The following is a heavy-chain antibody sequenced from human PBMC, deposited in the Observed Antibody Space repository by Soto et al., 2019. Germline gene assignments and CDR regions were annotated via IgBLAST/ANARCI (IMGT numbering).Heavy chain of an antibody. CDR1: GFTFSTIW. D-gene: IGHD3-3*01. CDR3: AKTFYSDRFFDY. V-gene: IGHV3-15*01. CDR2: IKSRTAGGTA. J-gene: IGHJ4*02. Sequence: EVQLVESGGGLVKPGASLRLSCAASGFTFSTIWMSWVRQAPGKGLEWVGRIKSRTAGGTADYAAPVQGRFTISRDDLTNTLYLQMNSLKTEDTAIYYCAKTFYSDRFFDYWGQGTLVTVSS.